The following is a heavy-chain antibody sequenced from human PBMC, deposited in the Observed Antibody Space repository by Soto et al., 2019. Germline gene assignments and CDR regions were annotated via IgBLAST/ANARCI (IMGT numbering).Heavy chain of an antibody. CDR3: ARGRRVVVITNYYFDY. D-gene: IGHD3-22*01. CDR2: ISYDGSNK. CDR1: GFTFSSYG. V-gene: IGHV3-30*03. Sequence: PGGSLRLSCAASGFTFSSYGMHWVRQAPGKGLEWVAVISYDGSNKYYADSVKGRFTISRDNSKNTLYLQMNSLRSEDTAVYYCARGRRVVVITNYYFDYWGQGT. J-gene: IGHJ4*02.